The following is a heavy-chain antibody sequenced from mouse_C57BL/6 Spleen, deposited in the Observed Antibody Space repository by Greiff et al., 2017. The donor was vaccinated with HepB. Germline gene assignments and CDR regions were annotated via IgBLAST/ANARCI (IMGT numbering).Heavy chain of an antibody. CDR2: IWGGGST. CDR1: GFSLTSYG. CDR3: ARSITTLVDAMDY. J-gene: IGHJ4*01. D-gene: IGHD1-1*01. Sequence: VQLQESGPGLVAPSQRLSITCTVSGFSLTSYGVDWVRQPPGKGLEWLGVIWGGGSTNYNSALMSRLSISKDNSKSQVFLKMNSLQTDDTAMYYCARSITTLVDAMDYWGQGTSVTVSS. V-gene: IGHV2-9*01.